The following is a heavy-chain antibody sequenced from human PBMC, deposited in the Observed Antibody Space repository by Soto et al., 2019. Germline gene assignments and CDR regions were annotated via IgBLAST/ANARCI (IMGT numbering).Heavy chain of an antibody. D-gene: IGHD3-3*01. J-gene: IGHJ4*02. V-gene: IGHV1-69*06. CDR3: ARRDTSGFLRYFDN. CDR1: GGTLSSFINYP. Sequence: QMQLVQSGAEVKKPGSSVKVSCKASGGTLSSFINYPINWVRQAPGQGLEWMGGIVPNVGTVNYAQKFQGRVTFTADKSTGTAYMEVSSLRSEDTALYYCARRDTSGFLRYFDNWGQGTLVTVSS. CDR2: IVPNVGTV.